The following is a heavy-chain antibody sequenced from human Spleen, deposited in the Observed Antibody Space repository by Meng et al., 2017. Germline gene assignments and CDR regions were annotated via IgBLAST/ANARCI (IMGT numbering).Heavy chain of an antibody. J-gene: IGHJ4*02. CDR3: ASGTPGRSYCDY. V-gene: IGHV1-2*06. CDR2: INPNSGGT. CDR1: GYTFTAYY. D-gene: IGHD2-15*01. Sequence: QVQLVQSGAGVKKPGASVKVSCKASGYTFTAYYMHWVRQAPGQGLEWMGRINPNSGGTNYAQKFQGRVIMTRDTSISTAYMELRSLTSDDTAVYYCASGTPGRSYCDYWGQGTLVTVSS.